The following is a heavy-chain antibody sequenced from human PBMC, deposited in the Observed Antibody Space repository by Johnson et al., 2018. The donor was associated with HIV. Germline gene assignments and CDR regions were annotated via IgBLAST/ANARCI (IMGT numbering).Heavy chain of an antibody. Sequence: VQLVESGGGLVQPGGSLRLSCAASGFTFSSYWMSWVRQAPGKGLEWVANIKQDGSEKYYVYSVKGRFTISRDNAKNSLYLQMNSLRAEDTALYYCGRGEEADCGGDCYSGALDIWGQGTMVTVSS. J-gene: IGHJ3*02. D-gene: IGHD2-21*02. CDR3: GRGEEADCGGDCYSGALDI. V-gene: IGHV3-7*03. CDR1: GFTFSSYW. CDR2: IKQDGSEK.